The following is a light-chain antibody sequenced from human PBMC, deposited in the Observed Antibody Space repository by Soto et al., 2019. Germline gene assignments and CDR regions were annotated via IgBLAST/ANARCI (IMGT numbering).Light chain of an antibody. J-gene: IGKJ1*01. CDR2: GAS. CDR3: QQYNAWPRT. CDR1: ESIGRS. V-gene: IGKV3-15*01. Sequence: PGERATLSCRASESIGRSLAWYQQRPGQAPRLLIYGASTRATGIPARFSGSGSGTEFTLTITSLQSEDFAVYYCQQYNAWPRTFGQGTKVDIK.